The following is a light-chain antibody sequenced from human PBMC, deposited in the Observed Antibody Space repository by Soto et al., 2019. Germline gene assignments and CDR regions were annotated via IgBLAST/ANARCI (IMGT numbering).Light chain of an antibody. CDR3: LQDYNYPWT. J-gene: IGKJ1*01. CDR2: AAS. Sequence: AIPMTQSPSPLSASVGDRVTITCRASQGIRNDLGWYQQKPGKAPKLLIYAASSLQSGVPSRFSGSGSGTDFTLTISSLQPEDFATYYCLQDYNYPWTFGQGTKVEIK. CDR1: QGIRND. V-gene: IGKV1-6*01.